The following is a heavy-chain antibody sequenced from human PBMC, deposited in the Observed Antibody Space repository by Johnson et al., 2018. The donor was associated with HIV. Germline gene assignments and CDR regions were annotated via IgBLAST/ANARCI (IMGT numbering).Heavy chain of an antibody. V-gene: IGHV3-33*08. CDR3: ANGDIRYCSSPSCHDGAFDI. CDR1: GFTFSSYA. CDR2: IWYDGSNK. D-gene: IGHD2-2*01. Sequence: VQLVESGGGVVQPGRSLRLSCAASGFTFSSYAMHWVRQAPGKGLEWVAVIWYDGSNKYYADSVKGRFTIYRDNSKNTLYLQMNSLRAEDTAVYYCANGDIRYCSSPSCHDGAFDIWGQGTMVTVSS. J-gene: IGHJ3*02.